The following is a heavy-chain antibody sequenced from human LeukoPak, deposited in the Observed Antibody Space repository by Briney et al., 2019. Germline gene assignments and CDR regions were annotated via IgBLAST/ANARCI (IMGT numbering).Heavy chain of an antibody. CDR1: GFTFSSYG. Sequence: GGSLRLSCAASGFTFSSYGMHWVRQAPGKGLEWVAVISYDGSNKYYADSVKGRFTISRDNSKNTLYLQMNSLRAEDTAVYYCAKDASYCSGGSCYYFDYWGQGTLVTVSS. CDR2: ISYDGSNK. J-gene: IGHJ4*02. D-gene: IGHD2-15*01. V-gene: IGHV3-30*18. CDR3: AKDASYCSGGSCYYFDY.